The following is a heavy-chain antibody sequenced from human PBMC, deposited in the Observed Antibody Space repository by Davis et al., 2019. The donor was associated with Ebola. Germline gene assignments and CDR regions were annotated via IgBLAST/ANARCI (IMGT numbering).Heavy chain of an antibody. V-gene: IGHV4-34*01. Sequence: MPSETLSLTCAVYGGSFSGYYWNWIRQPPGKGLEWIGEINHSGSTNYNPSLKSRVTISVDTSKNQFSLKLSSVTAADTAVYYCARGAYCSGGSCYYYYYYGMDVWGQGTTVTVSS. CDR1: GGSFSGYY. CDR2: INHSGST. J-gene: IGHJ6*02. D-gene: IGHD2-15*01. CDR3: ARGAYCSGGSCYYYYYYGMDV.